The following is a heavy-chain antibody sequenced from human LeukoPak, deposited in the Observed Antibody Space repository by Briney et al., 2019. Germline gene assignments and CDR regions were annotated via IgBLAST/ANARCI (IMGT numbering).Heavy chain of an antibody. CDR2: ISGSGGST. CDR3: ARDSSGYYEPTFDY. J-gene: IGHJ4*02. CDR1: GFTFSSYA. V-gene: IGHV3-23*01. Sequence: GGSLRLSCAASGFTFSSYAMSWVRQAPGKGLEWVSAISGSGGSTYYADSVKGRFTISRDNSKNALYLQMNSLRAEDTAVYYCARDSSGYYEPTFDYWGQGTLVTVSS. D-gene: IGHD3-22*01.